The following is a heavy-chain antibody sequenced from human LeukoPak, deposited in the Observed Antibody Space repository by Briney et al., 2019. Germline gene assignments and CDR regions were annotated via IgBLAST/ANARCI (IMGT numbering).Heavy chain of an antibody. CDR1: GGSVSSGSYY. J-gene: IGHJ4*02. CDR3: ARVHDYGIDY. D-gene: IGHD4-17*01. Sequence: SETLSLTCTVSGGSVSSGSYYWSWIRQPPGTGLEWIGYIYYSGSTNYNPSLKSRVTISVDTSKNQFSLKLSSVTAADTAVYYCARVHDYGIDYWGQGTLVTVSS. V-gene: IGHV4-61*01. CDR2: IYYSGST.